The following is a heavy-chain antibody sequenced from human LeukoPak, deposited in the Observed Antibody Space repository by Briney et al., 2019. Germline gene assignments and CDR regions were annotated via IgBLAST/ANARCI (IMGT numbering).Heavy chain of an antibody. CDR3: ARRRPVLLWFGELLLGTYFDY. J-gene: IGHJ4*02. CDR2: VYTSGST. CDR1: GGSISSGSYF. Sequence: SQTLSLTCTVSGGSISSGSYFWNWIRQPAGKGLEWIGRVYTSGSTNYNPSLKSRVTISLDTSKNQFSLKLSSVTAADTAVYYCARRRPVLLWFGELLLGTYFDYWGQGTLVTVSS. V-gene: IGHV4-61*02. D-gene: IGHD3-10*01.